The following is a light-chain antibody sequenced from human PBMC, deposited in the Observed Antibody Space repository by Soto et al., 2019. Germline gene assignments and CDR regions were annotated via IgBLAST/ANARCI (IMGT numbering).Light chain of an antibody. CDR3: QQRVTWPWT. Sequence: EIVLTQSPATVSLSPGERATLSCRASRSVGIYFAWYQQKPGQAPRLLIYDASNRATGVPPRFSGSGSGTDFTLSITSLEPEDFAVYYCQQRVTWPWTFGQGTKLDIK. CDR2: DAS. V-gene: IGKV3-11*01. CDR1: RSVGIY. J-gene: IGKJ1*01.